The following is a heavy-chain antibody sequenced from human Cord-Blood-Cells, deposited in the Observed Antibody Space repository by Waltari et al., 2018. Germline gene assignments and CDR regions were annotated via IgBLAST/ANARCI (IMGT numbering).Heavy chain of an antibody. J-gene: IGHJ5*02. CDR2: IYHSGST. CDR3: ARDYRRGGVRWFDP. CDR1: GYSISSGYY. D-gene: IGHD3-16*01. Sequence: QVQLQESGPGLVKPSETLSLTCAVSGYSISSGYYWGWIRQPPGKGLVWIGSIYHSGSTYYNPALKSRVTISVDTSKNQCSLKLSSVTAADTAVYYCARDYRRGGVRWFDPWGQGTLVTVSS. V-gene: IGHV4-38-2*02.